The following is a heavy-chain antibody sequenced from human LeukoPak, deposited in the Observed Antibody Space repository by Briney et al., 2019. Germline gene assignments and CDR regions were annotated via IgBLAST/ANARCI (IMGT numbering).Heavy chain of an antibody. CDR2: IYSGGRS. Sequence: GGSLRLSCAASGFTVSRNYMSWVRQAPGKGLEWVSVIYSGGRSYYADSVKGRFTISRDNSKNTLYLQMNSLRAEDTAVYYCASFSGLRFLEGYYFDYWGQGTLVTVSS. V-gene: IGHV3-66*01. D-gene: IGHD3-3*01. CDR3: ASFSGLRFLEGYYFDY. J-gene: IGHJ4*02. CDR1: GFTVSRNY.